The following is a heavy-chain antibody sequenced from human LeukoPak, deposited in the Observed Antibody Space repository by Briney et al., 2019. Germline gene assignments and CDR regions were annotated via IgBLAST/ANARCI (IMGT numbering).Heavy chain of an antibody. J-gene: IGHJ6*02. CDR1: GFTFSSYA. V-gene: IGHV3-30-3*01. CDR3: ARDLTSIAAAGPDYYYYGMDV. CDR2: ISYDGSNK. D-gene: IGHD6-13*01. Sequence: GGSLRLSCAASGFTFSSYAMHWVRQAPGKGLEWVAVISYDGSNKYYADSVKGRFTISRDNSKNTLYLQMNSLRAEDTAVYYCARDLTSIAAAGPDYYYYGMDVWGQGTTVTVSS.